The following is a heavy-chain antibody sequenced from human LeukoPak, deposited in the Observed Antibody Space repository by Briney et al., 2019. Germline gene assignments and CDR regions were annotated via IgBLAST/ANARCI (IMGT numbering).Heavy chain of an antibody. CDR3: ARHEWQQLVKFDY. V-gene: IGHV4-59*01. J-gene: IGHJ4*02. Sequence: SETLSLTCTVSGGSISSYYWSWIRQPPGKGLEWIGYIYYSGSTNYNPSLKSRVTISVETSKNEFSLKLRSVTAADTAVYYCARHEWQQLVKFDYWGQGALVTVSS. D-gene: IGHD6-13*01. CDR1: GGSISSYY. CDR2: IYYSGST.